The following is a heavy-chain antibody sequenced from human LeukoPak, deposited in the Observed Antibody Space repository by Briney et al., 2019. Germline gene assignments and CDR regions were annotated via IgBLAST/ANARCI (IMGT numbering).Heavy chain of an antibody. CDR2: IFTSGST. D-gene: IGHD3-22*01. Sequence: PSETLSLTCTFSGGSMRGYYLSWIRQPAAKGLEWIGRIFTSGSTHYNPSLRSRVTISLDKSRNQFSLNLRSVTAADTAVYFFAREEYSDSSGLLLWGQGTLVTVSS. CDR3: AREEYSDSSGLLL. J-gene: IGHJ4*02. V-gene: IGHV4-4*07. CDR1: GGSMRGYY.